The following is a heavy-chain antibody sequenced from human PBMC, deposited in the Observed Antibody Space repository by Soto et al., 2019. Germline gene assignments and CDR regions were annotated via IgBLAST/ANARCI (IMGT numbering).Heavy chain of an antibody. CDR2: IDPSDSYT. Sequence: PGESLKISCKGSGYSFTSYWISWVRQMPGKGLEWMGRIDPSDSYTNYSPSFQGHVTISADKSISTAYLQWSSLKASDTAMYYCARHLPTIVVVPAAIKGVAYGMDVSGQGTTVTVYS. J-gene: IGHJ6*02. V-gene: IGHV5-10-1*01. CDR3: ARHLPTIVVVPAAIKGVAYGMDV. CDR1: GYSFTSYW. D-gene: IGHD2-2*01.